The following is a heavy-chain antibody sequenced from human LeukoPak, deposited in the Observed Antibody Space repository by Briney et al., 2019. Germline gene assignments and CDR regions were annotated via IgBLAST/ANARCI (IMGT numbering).Heavy chain of an antibody. Sequence: PGGSLRLSCAASGFTFSSYSMNWVRQPPGKGLEWVSYISSSSSTIYYADSVKGRFTISRDNAKNSLYLQMNSLRAEDTAVYYCATDLGAAADHLTIFEYWGQGTLVTVSS. CDR2: ISSSSSTI. J-gene: IGHJ4*02. CDR3: ATDLGAAADHLTIFEY. CDR1: GFTFSSYS. V-gene: IGHV3-48*04. D-gene: IGHD6-13*01.